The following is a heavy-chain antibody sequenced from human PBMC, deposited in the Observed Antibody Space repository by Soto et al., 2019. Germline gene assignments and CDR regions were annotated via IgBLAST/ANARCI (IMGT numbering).Heavy chain of an antibody. CDR1: GGSISSSNW. CDR2: IYHSGST. V-gene: IGHV4-4*02. Sequence: PSETLSLTCAVSGGSISSSNWWSCVRQPPGKGLELIGEIYHSGSTNYNPSLKSRVTISVDKSKNQFSLKLSSVTAADTAVYYCARVRRGYSYGYDYWGQGTLVTVSS. CDR3: ARVRRGYSYGYDY. D-gene: IGHD5-18*01. J-gene: IGHJ4*02.